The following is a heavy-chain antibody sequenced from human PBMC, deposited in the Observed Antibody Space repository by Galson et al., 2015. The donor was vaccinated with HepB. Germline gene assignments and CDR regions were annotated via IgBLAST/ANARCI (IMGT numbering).Heavy chain of an antibody. J-gene: IGHJ4*02. CDR1: GFTFSDYY. CDR2: ISSSGSTI. CDR3: ARDSRSSSWGTFDY. Sequence: SLRLSCAASGFTFSDYYMSWIRQAPGKGLEWVSYISSSGSTIYYADSVKGRFTISRDNAKNSLFLQMNSLRAEDTAVYYCARDSRSSSWGTFDYWGQGTLVTVSS. D-gene: IGHD6-13*01. V-gene: IGHV3-11*01.